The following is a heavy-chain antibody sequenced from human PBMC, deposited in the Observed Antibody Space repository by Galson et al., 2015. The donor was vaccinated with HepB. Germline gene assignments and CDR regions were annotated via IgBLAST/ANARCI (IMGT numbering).Heavy chain of an antibody. Sequence: SLRLSCAASGFMFGTYWMQWVRQAPGKGLVWVSVINPDGTTTDYADSVRGRFTISSDNVRNTMFLQMNSLRAEDMGVYYCVRDSGTYPGYYDFWGQGILVNVSS. V-gene: IGHV3-74*01. J-gene: IGHJ4*02. CDR1: GFMFGTYW. CDR3: VRDSGTYPGYYDF. CDR2: INPDGTTT. D-gene: IGHD1-26*01.